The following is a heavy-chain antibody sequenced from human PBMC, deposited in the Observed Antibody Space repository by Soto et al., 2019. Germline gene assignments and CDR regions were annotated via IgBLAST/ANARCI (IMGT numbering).Heavy chain of an antibody. CDR3: ASRYGDYHYFDY. J-gene: IGHJ4*02. CDR1: GGSISSSSYY. Sequence: SETLSLTCTVSGGSISSSSYYWGWIRQPPGKGLEWIGSIYYSGSTYYNPSLKSRVTISVDTSKNQFSLKLSSVTAADTAVYYCASRYGDYHYFDYWGQGTLVTVYS. CDR2: IYYSGST. D-gene: IGHD4-17*01. V-gene: IGHV4-39*01.